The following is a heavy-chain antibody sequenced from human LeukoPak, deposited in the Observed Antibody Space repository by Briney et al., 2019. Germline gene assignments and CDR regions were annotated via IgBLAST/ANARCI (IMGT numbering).Heavy chain of an antibody. CDR3: ARDCGLEDSSGYDLGY. Sequence: SETLSLTCTVSGGSISSGGYYWSWIRQHPGKGLEWIGYIYYSGSTYYKPSLKSRVTISVDTSKNQFSLKLSSVTAADTAVYYCARDCGLEDSSGYDLGYWGQGTLVTVSS. V-gene: IGHV4-31*03. CDR2: IYYSGST. D-gene: IGHD3-22*01. J-gene: IGHJ4*02. CDR1: GGSISSGGYY.